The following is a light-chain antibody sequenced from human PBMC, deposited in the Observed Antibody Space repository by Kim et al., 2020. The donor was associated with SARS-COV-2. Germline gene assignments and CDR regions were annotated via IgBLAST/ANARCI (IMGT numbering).Light chain of an antibody. CDR2: SAS. CDR3: QQLNSYPLT. V-gene: IGKV1-9*01. J-gene: IGKJ4*02. CDR1: LGISSY. Sequence: ASFGEPFTTPRRAGLGISSYLAWYQQKPGLAPKVLIYSASTLQSGFPSRFSGSGSGTDFTLTISSLQPEDFATYYCQQLNSYPLTFGGGTKVDIK.